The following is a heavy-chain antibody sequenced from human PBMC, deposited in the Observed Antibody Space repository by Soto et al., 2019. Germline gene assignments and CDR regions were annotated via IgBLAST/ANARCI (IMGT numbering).Heavy chain of an antibody. V-gene: IGHV1-18*01. D-gene: IGHD2-15*01. CDR1: GYTFTSYG. CDR3: ARQDRIQNCSGGSCYRGSWFDP. J-gene: IGHJ5*02. CDR2: ISAYNGNT. Sequence: ASVKVSCKASGYTFTSYGISWVRQAPGQGLEWMGWISAYNGNTNYAQKLQGRVTMTTDTSTSTAYMELRSLRSDDTAVYYCARQDRIQNCSGGSCYRGSWFDPWGQGTLVTVSS.